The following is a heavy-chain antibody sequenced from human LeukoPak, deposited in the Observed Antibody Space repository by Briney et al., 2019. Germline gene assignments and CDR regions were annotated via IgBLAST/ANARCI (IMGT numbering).Heavy chain of an antibody. CDR1: GFTFSGSA. D-gene: IGHD1-26*01. Sequence: GGSLRLSCAASGFTFSGSAIHWVRQSSGKGLEWVGQIDKKDKGYATATAYAASVKGRFTISRDDSINLAYLQMKSLKTEDTALYYCTRDSGTYNWFDPWGQGTLVTVSS. CDR2: IDKKDKGYATAT. CDR3: TRDSGTYNWFDP. V-gene: IGHV3-73*01. J-gene: IGHJ5*02.